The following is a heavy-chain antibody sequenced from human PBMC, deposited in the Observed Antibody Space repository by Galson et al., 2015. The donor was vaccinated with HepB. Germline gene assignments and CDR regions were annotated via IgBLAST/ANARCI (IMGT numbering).Heavy chain of an antibody. CDR3: VYGLENYYDSYYNFDF. CDR2: IVVDSGDT. J-gene: IGHJ4*02. D-gene: IGHD3-22*01. V-gene: IGHV1-58*01. Sequence: SVKVSCKASEITFPHSAVEWVRQARGQRLEWIGWIVVDSGDTDYSQRFQERVTITRDMSTSTAYMELSSLRSEDTAVYYCVYGLENYYDSYYNFDFWGQGTLVTVSS. CDR1: EITFPHSA.